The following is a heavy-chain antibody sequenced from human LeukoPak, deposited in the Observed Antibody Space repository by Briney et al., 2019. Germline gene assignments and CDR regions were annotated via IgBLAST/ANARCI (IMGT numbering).Heavy chain of an antibody. J-gene: IGHJ3*02. D-gene: IGHD3-9*01. Sequence: GESLKISCAASGFTFSSYSMNWVRQAPGKGLEWVSSISSSSSYIYYADSVKGRFTISRDNAKNSLYLQMNSLRAEDTAVYYCARTYYDILTGHVHDAFDIWGQGTMVTVSS. CDR2: ISSSSSYI. CDR1: GFTFSSYS. V-gene: IGHV3-21*01. CDR3: ARTYYDILTGHVHDAFDI.